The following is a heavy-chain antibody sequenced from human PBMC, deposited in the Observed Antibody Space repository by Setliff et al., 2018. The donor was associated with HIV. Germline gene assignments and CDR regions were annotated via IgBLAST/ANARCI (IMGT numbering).Heavy chain of an antibody. Sequence: ASVKVSCAASGFTFSSYSMNWVRQAPGKGLEWVSYISSSSSYTHYADSVKGRFTISRDNVKNSLYLQMNSLRAEDTAVYYCARGRYSGSSTDYWGQGTLVTVSS. J-gene: IGHJ4*02. V-gene: IGHV3-21*01. CDR3: ARGRYSGSSTDY. CDR2: ISSSSSYT. CDR1: GFTFSSYS. D-gene: IGHD1-26*01.